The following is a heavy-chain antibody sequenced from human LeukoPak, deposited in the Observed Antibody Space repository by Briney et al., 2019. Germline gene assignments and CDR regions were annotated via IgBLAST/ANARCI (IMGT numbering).Heavy chain of an antibody. V-gene: IGHV4-34*01. CDR3: ARIRKVVVSPPYYYYYIDV. J-gene: IGHJ6*03. CDR1: GDSFSDYY. Sequence: SETLSLTCAVYGDSFSDYYWSWIRQPPGKGLEWIGEISHRGSTIYSPSLKSRGTISVDTAKNQCSLRLSSVTAADTAMYYCARIRKVVVSPPYYYYYIDVWGKGTTVTVSS. CDR2: ISHRGST. D-gene: IGHD3-22*01.